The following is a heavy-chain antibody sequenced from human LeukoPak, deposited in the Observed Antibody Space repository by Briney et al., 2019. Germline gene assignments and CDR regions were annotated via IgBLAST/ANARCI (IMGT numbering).Heavy chain of an antibody. J-gene: IGHJ6*02. D-gene: IGHD4-17*01. Sequence: GSLRLSCAASGFLVSSKYMSWVRQAPGKGLEWVSVIYSGGSTYYADSVKGRFTISRDNSKNTLYLQMNSLRAEDTAVYYCARSTTVNTYYGMDVWGQGTTVTVSS. CDR1: GFLVSSKY. V-gene: IGHV3-53*01. CDR3: ARSTTVNTYYGMDV. CDR2: IYSGGST.